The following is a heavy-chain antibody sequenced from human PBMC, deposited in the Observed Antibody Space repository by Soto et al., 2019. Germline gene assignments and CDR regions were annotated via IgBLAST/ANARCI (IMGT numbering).Heavy chain of an antibody. CDR3: VAAHDYGDYGDY. D-gene: IGHD4-17*01. CDR1: GFTFSSYA. Sequence: QVQLVESGGGVVQPGRSLRLSCAASGFTFSSYAMHWVRQAPGKGLEWVAVISYDGSNKYYADSVKGRFTISRDNSKNTLYLQMNSLRAEDTAVYYCVAAHDYGDYGDYWGQGTLVTVSS. CDR2: ISYDGSNK. V-gene: IGHV3-30-3*01. J-gene: IGHJ4*02.